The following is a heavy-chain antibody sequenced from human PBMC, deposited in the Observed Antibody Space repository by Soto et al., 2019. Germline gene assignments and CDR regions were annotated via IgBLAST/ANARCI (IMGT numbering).Heavy chain of an antibody. CDR1: GYSIISGYY. CDR3: ARESPEDYYDSSGPRFDP. J-gene: IGHJ5*02. CDR2: IYHSGST. Sequence: PSETLSLTCAVSGYSIISGYYWGCIRQPPGKGLEWIGSIYHSGSTYYNPSLKSRVTISVDTSKNQFSLKLSSVTAADTAVYYCARESPEDYYDSSGPRFDPWGQGTLVTVSS. D-gene: IGHD3-22*01. V-gene: IGHV4-38-2*02.